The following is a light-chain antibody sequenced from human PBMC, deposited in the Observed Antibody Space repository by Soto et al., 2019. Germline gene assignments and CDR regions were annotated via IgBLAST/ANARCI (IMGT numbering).Light chain of an antibody. V-gene: IGKV1-39*01. J-gene: IGKJ1*01. CDR1: QSISSY. Sequence: DIQMTQSPSSLSASVGDRVTITCRASQSISSYLNWYQQKPGKAPKLLIYAASSLQSGVPSRFSGSGSGTDFTLTISSLQSEDFAVYYCQHYNNWPWTFGQGTKVDIK. CDR2: AAS. CDR3: QHYNNWPWT.